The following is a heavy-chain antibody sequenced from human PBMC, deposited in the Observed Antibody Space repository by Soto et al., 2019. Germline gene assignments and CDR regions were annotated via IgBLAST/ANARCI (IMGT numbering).Heavy chain of an antibody. V-gene: IGHV1-3*01. Sequence: QVPLVQSGAEVKKPGASVKVSCKASGYTFTSYAMHWVRQAPGQRLEWMGWINAGNGNTKYSQKFQGRVTITRDTSASTAYMELSSLRYEDTAVYYCARVGGGRDLRISGDQLPYYYYGMDIWGQGTTVTVSS. CDR2: INAGNGNT. CDR1: GYTFTSYA. D-gene: IGHD2-15*01. J-gene: IGHJ6*02. CDR3: ARVGGGRDLRISGDQLPYYYYGMDI.